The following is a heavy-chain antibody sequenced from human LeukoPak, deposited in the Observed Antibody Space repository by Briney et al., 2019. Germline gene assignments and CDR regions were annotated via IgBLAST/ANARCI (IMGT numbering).Heavy chain of an antibody. Sequence: PSETLSLTCTVSGYPISGDYYGGWLRQPPGKGLEWIGTIRHSGSTHYNPSLKSRVTMSVDTSKNQFSLKLNSVTAADTAVYYCARGVEYCSGGGTCRNDYWGQGTLVTVSS. CDR1: GYPISGDYY. CDR2: IRHSGST. J-gene: IGHJ4*02. CDR3: ARGVEYCSGGGTCRNDY. D-gene: IGHD2-15*01. V-gene: IGHV4-38-2*02.